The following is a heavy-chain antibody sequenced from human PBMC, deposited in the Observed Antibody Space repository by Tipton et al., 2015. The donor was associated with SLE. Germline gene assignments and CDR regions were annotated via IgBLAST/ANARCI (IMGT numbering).Heavy chain of an antibody. J-gene: IGHJ3*01. D-gene: IGHD1-26*01. CDR2: FYYSGST. CDR1: DGSISTYF. Sequence: TLSLTCTVSDGSISTYFWTWIRQTPGKGLGWIGYFYYSGSTNYNPSLKSRVTMSVDTSKSQFYLNLTSVTAADTATYFCARWERMWQMDAFDVWGQGRMVTVPS. CDR3: ARWERMWQMDAFDV. V-gene: IGHV4-59*12.